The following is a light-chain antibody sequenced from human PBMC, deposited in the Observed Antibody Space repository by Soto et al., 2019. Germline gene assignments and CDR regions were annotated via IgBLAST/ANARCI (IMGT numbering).Light chain of an antibody. CDR2: DAS. Sequence: EIVLTQSPAILSVSPGERATLSCRASQSISRSLAWYQQKPGQAPRLLISDASTRATGIPARFSGSGSGTEFILTISSLQSEDFALYYCHQYNSWPPETFGQGTKVDIK. CDR1: QSISRS. V-gene: IGKV3-15*01. J-gene: IGKJ2*01. CDR3: HQYNSWPPET.